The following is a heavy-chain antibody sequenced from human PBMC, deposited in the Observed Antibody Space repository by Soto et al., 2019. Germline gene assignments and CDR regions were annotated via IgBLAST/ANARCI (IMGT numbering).Heavy chain of an antibody. V-gene: IGHV3-23*01. CDR2: ISGSGSAT. CDR1: GSTFSNYA. D-gene: IGHD1-7*01. J-gene: IGHJ4*02. CDR3: AKDPRLELRGVDS. Sequence: AQLLESGGGLVQPGGSLRLSCASSGSTFSNYAMTWVRQAPGKGLEWVSTISGSGSATYYADSVKGRFTISRDNSKDTLYLEMNSLRAEDTAVYYCAKDPRLELRGVDSWGQGTLVTVSA.